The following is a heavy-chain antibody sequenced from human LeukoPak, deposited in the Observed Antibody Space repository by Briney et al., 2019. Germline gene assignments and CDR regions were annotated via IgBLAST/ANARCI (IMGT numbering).Heavy chain of an antibody. CDR1: GFTLSSYW. Sequence: GGSLRLSCAASGFTLSSYWMHWVREVPGKGLVWVSRINSDGSSTSYADSVKGRFTISRDNAKNTLYLQMNSLRVEDTAVYYCARALRLGMDVWGKGTTVTVSS. V-gene: IGHV3-74*01. CDR3: ARALRLGMDV. J-gene: IGHJ6*04. CDR2: INSDGSST. D-gene: IGHD5/OR15-5a*01.